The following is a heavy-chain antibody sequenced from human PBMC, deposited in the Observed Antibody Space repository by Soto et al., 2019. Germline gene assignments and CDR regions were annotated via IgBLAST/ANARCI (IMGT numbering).Heavy chain of an antibody. CDR1: GFTFSTYS. J-gene: IGHJ6*02. CDR2: ISSSSSYI. V-gene: IGHV3-21*01. CDR3: ARSLPEWSNHMDV. D-gene: IGHD3-3*01. Sequence: GGSLRPAYAASGFTFSTYSMNWVRKAPGKGLEWVSSISSSSSYIYYADSVKGRFTISRDNAKNSLYLQMNSLRAEDTAVYYCARSLPEWSNHMDVWGQGTTVTVS.